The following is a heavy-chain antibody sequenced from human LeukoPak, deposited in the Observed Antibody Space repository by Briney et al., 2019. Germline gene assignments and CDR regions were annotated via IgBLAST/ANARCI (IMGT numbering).Heavy chain of an antibody. D-gene: IGHD2-2*01. V-gene: IGHV4-59*01. Sequence: SETLSLTCTVSSGSFRTYYWSWIRQPPGKGLEWIGYIFYNEGTSYNPSLKTRVTIPVDTSYTQPSLKVNSVTAADTAMYYCVKSNSRYQPWTLDIWGRGTMVTVSS. CDR3: VKSNSRYQPWTLDI. CDR2: IFYNEGT. CDR1: SGSFRTYY. J-gene: IGHJ3*02.